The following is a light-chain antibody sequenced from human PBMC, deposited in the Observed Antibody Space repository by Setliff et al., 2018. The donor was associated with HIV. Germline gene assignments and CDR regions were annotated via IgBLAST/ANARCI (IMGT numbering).Light chain of an antibody. CDR2: DVS. CDR3: CSYAGRYTYV. CDR1: SSDVGVYNY. V-gene: IGLV2-11*01. J-gene: IGLJ1*01. Sequence: QSVLTQPRSVSGSPGQSVTISCTGTSSDVGVYNYVSWYQQHPGKAPKLMIYDVSERPSGVPDRFSGPKSGNTASLTISGLQAEDEADYYCCSYAGRYTYVFGTGTKVTVL.